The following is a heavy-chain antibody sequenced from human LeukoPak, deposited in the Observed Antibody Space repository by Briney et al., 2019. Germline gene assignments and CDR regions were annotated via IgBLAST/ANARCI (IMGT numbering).Heavy chain of an antibody. V-gene: IGHV3-21*04. D-gene: IGHD3-10*01. CDR1: GFTFSSYS. CDR2: ISSSSSYI. Sequence: KSGGSLRLSCAASGFTFSSYSMNWVRQAPGKGLEWVSSISSSSSYIYYADSVKGRFTISRDNAKNTLYLQMNSLRVEDTAIYYCAKGSGRTGSCYFDYWGQGTLVTVSS. J-gene: IGHJ4*02. CDR3: AKGSGRTGSCYFDY.